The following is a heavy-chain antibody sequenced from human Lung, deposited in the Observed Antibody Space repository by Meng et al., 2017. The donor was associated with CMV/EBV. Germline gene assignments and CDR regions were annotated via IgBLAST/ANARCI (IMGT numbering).Heavy chain of an antibody. Sequence: GESXKISCAASGFTFSSYAMSWVRQAPGKGLEWVSAISGSGGSTYYADSVKGRFTISRDNSKNTLYLQMNSLRAEDTAVYYCAKAYSSSSVGTNRGFDYWGQGXLVTASS. CDR1: GFTFSSYA. CDR3: AKAYSSSSVGTNRGFDY. J-gene: IGHJ4*02. V-gene: IGHV3-23*01. CDR2: ISGSGGST. D-gene: IGHD6-6*01.